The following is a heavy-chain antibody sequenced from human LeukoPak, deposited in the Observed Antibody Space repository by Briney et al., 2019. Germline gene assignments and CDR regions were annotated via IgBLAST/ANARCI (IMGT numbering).Heavy chain of an antibody. V-gene: IGHV1-3*01. Sequence: GASEKVSCKASGYTFTSYAMHWVRQAPGQRLEWMGWINAGNGNTKYSQEFQGRVTITRDTSASTAYMELSSLRSEDTAVYYCARDLRWLQSALSYWGQGTLVTVSS. CDR1: GYTFTSYA. CDR2: INAGNGNT. CDR3: ARDLRWLQSALSY. J-gene: IGHJ4*02. D-gene: IGHD5-24*01.